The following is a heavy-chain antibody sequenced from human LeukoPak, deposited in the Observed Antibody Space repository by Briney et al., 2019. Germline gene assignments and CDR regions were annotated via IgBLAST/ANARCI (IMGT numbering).Heavy chain of an antibody. CDR2: IYSGGST. D-gene: IGHD3-22*01. CDR3: ARRYYDSSGYYRNDI. J-gene: IGHJ3*02. CDR1: GFTASSNY. Sequence: GGSLRLSCAASGFTASSNYMSWVRQAPGKGLEWVSVIYSGGSTYYADSVKGRFTISRDNSKNTLYLQMNSLRAEDTAVYYCARRYYDSSGYYRNDIWGQGTMVTVSS. V-gene: IGHV3-53*01.